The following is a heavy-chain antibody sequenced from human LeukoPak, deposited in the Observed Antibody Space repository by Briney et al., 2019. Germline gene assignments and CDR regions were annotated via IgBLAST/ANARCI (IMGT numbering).Heavy chain of an antibody. CDR1: GFTFHHYA. J-gene: IGHJ4*02. CDR2: ISGNGGSI. V-gene: IGHV3-23*01. Sequence: PGGSLRLSCAASGFTFHHYAMTWVRQAPGQGLEWISIISGNGGSIYYAESVQGRFTISRDNSKNTLYLQLNDLRAEDTAVYYCAKASWAGVTTTYFDYWAQGTLVTVSS. CDR3: AKASWAGVTTTYFDY. D-gene: IGHD1-26*01.